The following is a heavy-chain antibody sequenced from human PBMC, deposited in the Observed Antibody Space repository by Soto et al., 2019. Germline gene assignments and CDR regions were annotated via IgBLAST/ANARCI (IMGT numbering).Heavy chain of an antibody. CDR3: AKGKNLGTKTGYAFDP. D-gene: IGHD5-12*01. CDR2: TYFRSKWYN. Sequence: SQALSLTCAIPGDSVSSNTASWNWIRQSPSRGLEWLGRTYFRSKWYNDYAGSVKSRIIINPDTSNNQFSLQLNAVTPEDTAVYFCAKGKNLGTKTGYAFDPWGQGIMVTGSS. V-gene: IGHV6-1*01. CDR1: GDSVSSNTAS. J-gene: IGHJ5*02.